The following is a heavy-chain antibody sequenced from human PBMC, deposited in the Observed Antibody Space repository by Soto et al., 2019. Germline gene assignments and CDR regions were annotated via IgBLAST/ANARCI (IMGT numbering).Heavy chain of an antibody. CDR1: GYTFTSYD. D-gene: IGHD3-3*01. V-gene: IGHV1-8*01. CDR2: MNPNSGNT. Sequence: ASVKVSCKASGYTFTSYDINWVRQATGQGLEWMGWMNPNSGNTGYAQKFQGRVTMTRNTSISTAYMELSSLRSEDTAVYYCARHAVNDFWSGLYYYYGMDVWGQGTTVTVSS. CDR3: ARHAVNDFWSGLYYYYGMDV. J-gene: IGHJ6*02.